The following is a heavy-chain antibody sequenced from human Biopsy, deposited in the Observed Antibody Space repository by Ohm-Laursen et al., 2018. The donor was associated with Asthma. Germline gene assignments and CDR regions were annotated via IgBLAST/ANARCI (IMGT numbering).Heavy chain of an antibody. D-gene: IGHD3-9*01. CDR2: VNTGNGDT. V-gene: IGHV1-3*04. Sequence: SANASCKASGYNLISFAIHWVRQVRGQRLVWIGWVNTGNGDTKYSQKFQGRVTITRDTSASTAYMELRSLRSEDTATYYCARTYYDFLTGQVKDVFGVWGQGTMVTVSS. CDR3: ARTYYDFLTGQVKDVFGV. J-gene: IGHJ3*01. CDR1: GYNLISFA.